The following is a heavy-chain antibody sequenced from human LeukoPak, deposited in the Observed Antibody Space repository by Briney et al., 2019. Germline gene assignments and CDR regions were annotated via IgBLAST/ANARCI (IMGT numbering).Heavy chain of an antibody. V-gene: IGHV3-7*01. CDR2: IDKDGSEK. J-gene: IGHJ6*02. CDR1: GFMFSDSW. CDR3: ATYTNWVAGDV. Sequence: PGGSLRLSRVSSGFMFSDSWMSWVRQAPGKGLEWVADIDKDGSEKDYVDSVRGRFTISRDNAKNSVYLQMDSLRAEDTAVYYCATYTNWVAGDVWGQGTTVSVSS. D-gene: IGHD3-16*01.